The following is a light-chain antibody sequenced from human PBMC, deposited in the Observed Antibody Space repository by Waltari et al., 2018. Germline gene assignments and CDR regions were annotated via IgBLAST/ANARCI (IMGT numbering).Light chain of an antibody. J-gene: IGKJ1*01. V-gene: IGKV3-20*01. CDR3: QHYVRLPVT. Sequence: EIVLTPSPGTLSLSPGERATLSCWASQSVGGTLAWYQQKPGQAPRLLIYGASSRATGIPDRFSGSGSGTVFSLSISRLEPEDSAVYYCQHYVRLPVTFGQGTKVEIK. CDR2: GAS. CDR1: QSVGGT.